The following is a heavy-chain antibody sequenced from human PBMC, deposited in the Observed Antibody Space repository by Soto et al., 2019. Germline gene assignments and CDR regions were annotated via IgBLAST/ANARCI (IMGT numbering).Heavy chain of an antibody. V-gene: IGHV3-23*01. J-gene: IGHJ6*03. CDR2: ISGSTGST. CDR3: AKDTSSSPYYMDV. CDR1: GFTFSNFA. Sequence: ELQVLESGGGLVQPGGSLRLSCAASGFTFSNFAMSWVRHAPGKGLEWVSEISGSTGSTYYADSVKGRFTISRDNSKNTLHLQMNSLRAEDTAVYYCAKDTSSSPYYMDVWGKGTTVTVSS. D-gene: IGHD2-2*01.